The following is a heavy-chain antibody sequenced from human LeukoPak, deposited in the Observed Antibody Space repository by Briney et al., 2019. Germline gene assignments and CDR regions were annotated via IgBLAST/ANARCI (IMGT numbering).Heavy chain of an antibody. V-gene: IGHV3-23*01. CDR3: ARREAAGTYYIDY. J-gene: IGHJ4*02. CDR1: GFTFSSYI. D-gene: IGHD6-13*01. CDR2: ISGSSGGT. Sequence: GGSQRLSCAASGFTFSSYIMSWVRQAPGKGLEWVSAISGSSGGTFYADSVKGRFTISRDNSKNTLYLQTNSLRAEDTAVYYCARREAAGTYYIDYRGRGTLVTVSS.